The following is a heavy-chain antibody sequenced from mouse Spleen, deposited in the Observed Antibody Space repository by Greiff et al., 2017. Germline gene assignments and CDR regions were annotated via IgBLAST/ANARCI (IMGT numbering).Heavy chain of an antibody. CDR3: AMIYYDYEGFAY. J-gene: IGHJ3*01. CDR1: GYTFTSYW. Sequence: QVQLQQPGAELVKPGASVKMSCKASGYTFTSYWITWVKQRPGQGLEWIGDIYPGSGSTNYNEKFKSKATLTVDTSSSTAYMQLSSLTSEDSAVYYCAMIYYDYEGFAYWGQGTLVTVSA. D-gene: IGHD2-4*01. V-gene: IGHV1-55*01. CDR2: IYPGSGST.